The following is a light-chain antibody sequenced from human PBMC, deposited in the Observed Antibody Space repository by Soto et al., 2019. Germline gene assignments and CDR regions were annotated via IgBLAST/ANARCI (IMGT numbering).Light chain of an antibody. Sequence: SVLTQPAAVPGSPGQSITISCTGTSSDVGGYNYVSWYQQHPGKAPKLMIYDVSNRPSGVSNRFSGSKSGNTASLTISGLQAEDGADYYCSSYTSSSTLVFGTGTKVTVL. V-gene: IGLV2-14*01. J-gene: IGLJ1*01. CDR3: SSYTSSSTLV. CDR2: DVS. CDR1: SSDVGGYNY.